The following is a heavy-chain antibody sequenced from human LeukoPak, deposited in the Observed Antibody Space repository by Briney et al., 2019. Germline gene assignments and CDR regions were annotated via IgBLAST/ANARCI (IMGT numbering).Heavy chain of an antibody. CDR1: GYSFTDYY. Sequence: ASVKVSCKASGYSFTDYYIHWVRQAPGQGLEWMGWISPTGGGTNYAQNFQGRVTMTRDTSITTAYMELSSLRSEDTAVYYCARGVAAARFDYWGQGTLVTVSS. CDR2: ISPTGGGT. V-gene: IGHV1-2*02. CDR3: ARGVAAARFDY. D-gene: IGHD6-13*01. J-gene: IGHJ4*02.